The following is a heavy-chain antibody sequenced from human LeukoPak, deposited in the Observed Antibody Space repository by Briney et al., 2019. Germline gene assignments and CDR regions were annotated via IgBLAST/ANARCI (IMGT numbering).Heavy chain of an antibody. CDR3: ARGQGDYSGASDI. J-gene: IGHJ3*02. CDR1: GFTFSSYW. D-gene: IGHD4-11*01. V-gene: IGHV3-7*01. Sequence: PGGSLRLSCAASGFTFSSYWMSWVRQAPGKGLEWVANIKQDGSEKYYVDSVKGRFTISRDNAKNSLYLQMNSLRAEDTAIYYCARGQGDYSGASDIWGHGTVVTVSS. CDR2: IKQDGSEK.